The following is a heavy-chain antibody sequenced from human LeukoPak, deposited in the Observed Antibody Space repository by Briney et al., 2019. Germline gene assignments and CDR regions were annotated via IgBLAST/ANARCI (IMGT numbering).Heavy chain of an antibody. CDR3: ARDRKSIQLWFHHDAFDI. CDR1: GYTFVGYY. J-gene: IGHJ3*02. CDR2: INPNGGST. V-gene: IGHV1-2*02. D-gene: IGHD5-18*01. Sequence: ASVKVSCKASGYTFVGYYIHWVRQAPGQGLEWMGWINPNGGSTNYAQKFQGRVTMTRDTSITTAYMELSRLRSDDTAVYYCARDRKSIQLWFHHDAFDIWGQGTMVTVSS.